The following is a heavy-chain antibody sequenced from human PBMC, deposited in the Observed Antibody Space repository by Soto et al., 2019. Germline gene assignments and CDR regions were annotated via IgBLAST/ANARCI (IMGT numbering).Heavy chain of an antibody. CDR1: GYTFTSYY. Sequence: ASVKVSCRASGYTFTSYYMHWVRQAPGQGLEWMGIINPSGGSTSYAQKFQGRVTMTRDTSTSTVYMELSSLRSEDTAVYYCARADRYSSSSSGAFDIWGQGTMVTVSS. CDR3: ARADRYSSSSSGAFDI. CDR2: INPSGGST. D-gene: IGHD6-6*01. V-gene: IGHV1-46*01. J-gene: IGHJ3*02.